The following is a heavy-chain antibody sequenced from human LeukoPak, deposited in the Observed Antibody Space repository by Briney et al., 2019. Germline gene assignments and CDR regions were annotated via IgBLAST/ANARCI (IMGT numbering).Heavy chain of an antibody. V-gene: IGHV4-59*08. J-gene: IGHJ6*02. CDR2: IYYSGST. D-gene: IGHD4-4*01. CDR3: ARTEYDYNNYAYYYGMDV. CDR1: GGSLRRYY. Sequence: SETLSLTCTVSGGSLRRYYWSWIRQPPGKGLEWVGYIYYSGSTNYNPSLKSRVTISVDTSKNQFSLKLNSVTDTDTAMYYCARTEYDYNNYAYYYGMDVWGQGTTVTVSS.